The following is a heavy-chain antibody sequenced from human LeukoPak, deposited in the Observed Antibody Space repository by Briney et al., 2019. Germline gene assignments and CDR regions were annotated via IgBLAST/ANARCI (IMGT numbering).Heavy chain of an antibody. V-gene: IGHV4-38-2*02. J-gene: IGHJ4*02. CDR1: GYSISRGYC. CDR2: IYHGGSS. CDR3: ARKAVDLGYSYADY. D-gene: IGHD5-18*01. Sequence: SETLSLTCTVSGYSISRGYCWGWIRQPPGKGLEWIGTIYHGGSSYYNPSLKSRVTIAVDTSKNQFSLRLSSVTAADTAVYYCARKAVDLGYSYADYWGQGALVTVSS.